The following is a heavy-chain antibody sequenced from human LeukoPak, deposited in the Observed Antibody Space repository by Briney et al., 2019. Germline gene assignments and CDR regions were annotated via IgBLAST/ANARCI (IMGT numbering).Heavy chain of an antibody. Sequence: GGSLRLSCSASGFTFADFAMGWVRQAPGKGLEWVSVIRSRSYGGTIEYAPSVKGRFIISRDDSRSVAYLQMSSLQTEDTAVYFCTRNQQLAFWGQGTLVAVSS. CDR1: GFTFADFA. D-gene: IGHD6-13*01. CDR3: TRNQQLAF. V-gene: IGHV3-49*04. J-gene: IGHJ4*02. CDR2: IRSRSYGGTI.